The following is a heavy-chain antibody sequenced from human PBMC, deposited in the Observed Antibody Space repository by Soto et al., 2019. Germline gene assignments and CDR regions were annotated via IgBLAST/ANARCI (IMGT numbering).Heavy chain of an antibody. D-gene: IGHD2-21*02. CDR1: GGTVASSHW. Sequence: QVQLQESGPRLVKPSGSLSLTCGVSGGTVASSHWWSWVRQSPSRGLVWIGNVYHTGDTNFNPSLRSRVTFSVDKSNNQFSLRLTSLTAADTAVYFCAREIVTAGGNNYFDPWGPGTLVTVSS. CDR2: VYHTGDT. CDR3: AREIVTAGGNNYFDP. V-gene: IGHV4-4*02. J-gene: IGHJ5*02.